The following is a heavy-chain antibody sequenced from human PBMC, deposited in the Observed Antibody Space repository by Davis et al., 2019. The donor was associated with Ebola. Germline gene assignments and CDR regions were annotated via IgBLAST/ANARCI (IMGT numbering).Heavy chain of an antibody. V-gene: IGHV1-18*01. CDR2: TSADNGNT. D-gene: IGHD3-3*01. CDR1: GYTFSNYG. Sequence: ASVKVSCKASGYTFSNYGISWVRQAPGQGLEWVGWTSADNGNTHSAQKFRGWVTMTRDTSINTAYMEVTSLKSDGTAVYYCARGRDIWSVPEYWGQGTLVTVSS. J-gene: IGHJ4*02. CDR3: ARGRDIWSVPEY.